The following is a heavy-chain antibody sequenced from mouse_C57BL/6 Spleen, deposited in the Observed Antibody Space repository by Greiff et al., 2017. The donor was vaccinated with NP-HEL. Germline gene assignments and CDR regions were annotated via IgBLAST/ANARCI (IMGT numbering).Heavy chain of an antibody. CDR2: IDPSDSET. J-gene: IGHJ3*01. V-gene: IGHV1-52*01. CDR3: ARSPPYGSSSWFAY. CDR1: GYTFTSYW. Sequence: QVQLQQPGAELVRPGSSVKLSCKASGYTFTSYWMHWVKQRPIQGLEWIGNIDPSDSETHYNQKFKDKATLTVDKSSSTAYMQLSSLTSEDSAVYYCARSPPYGSSSWFAYWGQGTLVTVSA. D-gene: IGHD1-1*01.